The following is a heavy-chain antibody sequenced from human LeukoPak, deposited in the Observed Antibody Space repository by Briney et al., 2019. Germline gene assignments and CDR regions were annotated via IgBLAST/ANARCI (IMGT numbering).Heavy chain of an antibody. Sequence: GRSLRLSCAASGFSFSDYALQWVRQAPGKGLEGVAVISYGGTKEYYADSVKGRFTISKDNSKTTLYLQMNSLRHEDTAVYYCARNKPITAFFGMDVWGQGTTVIVSS. CDR1: GFSFSDYA. J-gene: IGHJ6*02. CDR2: ISYGGTKE. D-gene: IGHD6-6*01. V-gene: IGHV3-30*04. CDR3: ARNKPITAFFGMDV.